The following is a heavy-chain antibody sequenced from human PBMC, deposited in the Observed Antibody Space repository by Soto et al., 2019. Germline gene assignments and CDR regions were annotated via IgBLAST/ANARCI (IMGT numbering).Heavy chain of an antibody. CDR1: GFTVSSSY. CDR2: IYSGDNT. CDR3: ARVWKTYDYVWGTFHPNFDY. V-gene: IGHV3-53*01. Sequence: GGSLRLSCAASGFTVSSSYMSWVRQAPGKGLEWVSVIYSGDNTYYADSVMGRFTISRDNSKNTLYLQMNSLRAEDTAVYFCARVWKTYDYVWGTFHPNFDYWGQGALVTVSS. D-gene: IGHD3-16*01. J-gene: IGHJ4*02.